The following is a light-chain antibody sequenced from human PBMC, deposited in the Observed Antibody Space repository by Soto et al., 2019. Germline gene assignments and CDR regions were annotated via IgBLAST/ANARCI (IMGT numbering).Light chain of an antibody. Sequence: EIVMTQSPATLSVSTGERATLSCRASQSVSNNLAWYQQKPGQAPRLLMYGASTRATGIPARFSGSGSGTEFTLTISSLQSEDFEVYYCHQRTDRPPWTFRQGTKVESK. CDR3: HQRTDRPPWT. V-gene: IGKV3-15*01. CDR2: GAS. J-gene: IGKJ1*01. CDR1: QSVSNN.